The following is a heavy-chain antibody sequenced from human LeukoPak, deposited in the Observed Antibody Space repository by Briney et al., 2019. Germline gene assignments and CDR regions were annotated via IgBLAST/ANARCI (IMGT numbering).Heavy chain of an antibody. CDR3: ARDAERVTYDFWSGYSGTYYYYYYMDV. Sequence: PGGSLRLSCAASGFTFDDYGMSWVRQAPGKGLEWVSGINWNGGSTGYADSVKGRFTISRDNAKNSLYLQMNSLRAEDTALYHCARDAERVTYDFWSGYSGTYYYYYYMDVWGKGTTVTVSS. V-gene: IGHV3-20*01. CDR2: INWNGGST. J-gene: IGHJ6*03. CDR1: GFTFDDYG. D-gene: IGHD3-3*01.